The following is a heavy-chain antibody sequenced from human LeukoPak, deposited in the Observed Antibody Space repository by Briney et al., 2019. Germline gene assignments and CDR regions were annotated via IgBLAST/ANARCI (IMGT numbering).Heavy chain of an antibody. Sequence: SETLSLTCTVSGGSISSHYWSWIRQPPGKGLEWIGYIYYSGSTNYNPSLKSRVTISVDTSKNQFSLKLSSVTAADTAVYYCARASYYDSSGYTFDYWGQGTLVTVSS. CDR1: GGSISSHY. D-gene: IGHD3-22*01. J-gene: IGHJ4*02. V-gene: IGHV4-59*11. CDR2: IYYSGST. CDR3: ARASYYDSSGYTFDY.